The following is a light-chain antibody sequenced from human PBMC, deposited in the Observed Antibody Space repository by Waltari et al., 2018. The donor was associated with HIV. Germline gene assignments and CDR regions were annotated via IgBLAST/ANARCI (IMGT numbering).Light chain of an antibody. V-gene: IGKV3-11*01. CDR3: QQRSSWPLT. J-gene: IGKJ4*01. CDR2: DAS. CDR1: QSVRSL. Sequence: EIVLTQSPATLSLSPGERATLSCGASQSVRSLIAWYQQKPGQAPRLLIYDASNRATGIPPRFSGSGSGTDFTLTISSLEPEDFAVYYCQQRSSWPLTFGGGTKVDIK.